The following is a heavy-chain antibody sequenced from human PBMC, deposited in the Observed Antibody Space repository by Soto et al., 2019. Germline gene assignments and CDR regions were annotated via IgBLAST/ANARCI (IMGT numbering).Heavy chain of an antibody. Sequence: EVQLLESGGGLVQPGGSLTLSCATSGFTFSSYAMVWVRQAAEKGLEWVASISNNGDTAYYADSVKGRFTISRGNSEHTLYLQMNGLRADNTALYLCAKSRVFIGAIVTLLDSWGQGTQVTVSS. V-gene: IGHV3-23*01. CDR2: ISNNGDTA. D-gene: IGHD3-16*02. J-gene: IGHJ4*02. CDR3: AKSRVFIGAIVTLLDS. CDR1: GFTFSSYA.